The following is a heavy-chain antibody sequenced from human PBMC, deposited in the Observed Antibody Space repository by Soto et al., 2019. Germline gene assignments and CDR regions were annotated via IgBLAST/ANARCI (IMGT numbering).Heavy chain of an antibody. D-gene: IGHD1-26*01. CDR3: ARFRGSYTRGVDY. Sequence: EVQLVESGGGLVQPGGSLRLSCAASGFTFSDHYMDWVRQAPGKGLEWVGRSRNKANSYSTEYSASVKGRFTISRDESKQSLYLQMKSLKTEDTAVYYCARFRGSYTRGVDYWGQGTLVNVSS. CDR1: GFTFSDHY. CDR2: SRNKANSYST. V-gene: IGHV3-72*01. J-gene: IGHJ4*02.